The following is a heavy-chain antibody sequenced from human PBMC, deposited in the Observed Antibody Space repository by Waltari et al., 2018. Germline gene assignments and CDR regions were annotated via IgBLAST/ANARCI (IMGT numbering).Heavy chain of an antibody. V-gene: IGHV3-74*02. D-gene: IGHD5-12*01. CDR2: INSEGRTT. CDR3: ARVVATITFPYFDF. Sequence: EVQLVESGGGLVQPGGSLRLSCAASGFTFRSYWMHWVRQAPGKGLVGVSRINSEGRTTDYAYSMKGRFIISRDNAKNTLYLQMNSLRGDDTAVYYCARVVATITFPYFDFWGQGTLVTVSS. CDR1: GFTFRSYW. J-gene: IGHJ4*02.